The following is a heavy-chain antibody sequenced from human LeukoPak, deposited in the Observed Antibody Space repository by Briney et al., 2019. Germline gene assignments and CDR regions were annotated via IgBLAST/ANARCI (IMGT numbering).Heavy chain of an antibody. V-gene: IGHV3-30*02. CDR1: GFTFSSYG. Sequence: GSLRLSCAASGFTFSSYGMHWVRQAPGKGLEWVAFIRYDGSNKYYADSVKGRFTISRDNSKNTLYLQMNSLRAEDTAVYYCAKDYYGSGSYYNGWFDPWGQGTLVTVSS. CDR3: AKDYYGSGSYYNGWFDP. D-gene: IGHD3-10*01. CDR2: IRYDGSNK. J-gene: IGHJ5*02.